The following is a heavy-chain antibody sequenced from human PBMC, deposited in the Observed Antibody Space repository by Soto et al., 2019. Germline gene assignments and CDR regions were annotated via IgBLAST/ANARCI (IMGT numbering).Heavy chain of an antibody. V-gene: IGHV4-4*02. D-gene: IGHD3-10*01. CDR1: GGSISSSNW. J-gene: IGHJ4*02. CDR2: IYHSGST. CDR3: ASLPYYYGSGSYYRGVDY. Sequence: QVQLQESGPGLVKPSGTLSLTCAVSGGSISSSNWWSWVRQPPGKGLEWIGEIYHSGSTNYNPSLKSRVTISVDKSKNQFSLKLSSVTAADTAVYYCASLPYYYGSGSYYRGVDYWGQGTLVTVSS.